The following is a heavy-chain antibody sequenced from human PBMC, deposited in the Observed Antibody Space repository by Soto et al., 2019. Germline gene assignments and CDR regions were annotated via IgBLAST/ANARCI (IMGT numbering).Heavy chain of an antibody. CDR3: AKAPRGVLRYPDCFFDY. Sequence: EVQLLESGGGLVQPGGSLRLSCAVSGFSFSNSAMTWVRQAPGKGLEWVSGISGSGDITYNTDSVKGRFAISRDTSKNVFYLQMRSLRAEDTALYYCAKAPRGVLRYPDCFFDYGGQGTLVTVSS. CDR2: ISGSGDIT. V-gene: IGHV3-23*01. CDR1: GFSFSNSA. D-gene: IGHD3-9*01. J-gene: IGHJ4*02.